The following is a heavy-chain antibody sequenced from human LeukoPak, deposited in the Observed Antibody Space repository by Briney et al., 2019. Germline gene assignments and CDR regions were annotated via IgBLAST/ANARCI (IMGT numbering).Heavy chain of an antibody. CDR1: GYTFTGYY. Sequence: ASVKVSCKASGYTFTGYYMHWVRQAPGQGLEWMGWINPNSGGTNYAQKFQGRVTMTRDTSISTAYMELSRLRSDDTAVYYCASGRQYCSGGSCYSPFDYSGQGTLVTVSS. V-gene: IGHV1-2*02. CDR2: INPNSGGT. CDR3: ASGRQYCSGGSCYSPFDY. D-gene: IGHD2-15*01. J-gene: IGHJ4*02.